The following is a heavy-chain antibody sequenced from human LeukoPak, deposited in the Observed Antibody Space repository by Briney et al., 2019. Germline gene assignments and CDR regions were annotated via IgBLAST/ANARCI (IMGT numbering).Heavy chain of an antibody. CDR1: GYTFIGYY. CDR2: INPNSGDT. V-gene: IGHV1-2*02. J-gene: IGHJ4*02. Sequence: ASVKVSCKASGYTFIGYYMHGVRQAPGQGLEWMGWINPNSGDTKYAQKFQGRVTMTRDTSISTAYMELSRLRSDDTAVYYCARDSGYDYWGQGTLVTVSS. D-gene: IGHD5-12*01. CDR3: ARDSGYDY.